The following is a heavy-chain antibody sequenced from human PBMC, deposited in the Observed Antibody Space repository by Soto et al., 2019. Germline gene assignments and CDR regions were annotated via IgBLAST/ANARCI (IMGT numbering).Heavy chain of an antibody. V-gene: IGHV3-23*01. Sequence: PVGSLRLSCEASGFTFSNCAMSWVRQAPGKGLEWVSRISGSGGSIDYADSGKGRFTISRDNSKNTLYLQMNSMRAEDTAIYYCVKEYTWNDHFDFWGQGTPVTVSS. CDR3: VKEYTWNDHFDF. J-gene: IGHJ4*02. CDR1: GFTFSNCA. CDR2: ISGSGGSI. D-gene: IGHD1-1*01.